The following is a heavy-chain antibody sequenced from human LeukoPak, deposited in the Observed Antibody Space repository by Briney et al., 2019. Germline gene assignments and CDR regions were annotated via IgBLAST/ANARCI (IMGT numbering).Heavy chain of an antibody. Sequence: PGGSLRLSCAASGLAFGNYAMGWVRQAPGKGLEWVSSIDSSGSYTPSADSVKGRFTISRDNFENTLYLQMNSLRAEDTAVYFCAKISTVTDNFGHWGQGTLVTVSS. D-gene: IGHD4-17*01. CDR1: GLAFGNYA. V-gene: IGHV3-23*01. J-gene: IGHJ4*02. CDR3: AKISTVTDNFGH. CDR2: IDSSGSYT.